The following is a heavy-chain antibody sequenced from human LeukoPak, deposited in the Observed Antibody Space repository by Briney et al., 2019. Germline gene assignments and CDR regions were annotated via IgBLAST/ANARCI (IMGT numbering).Heavy chain of an antibody. CDR2: IKQDGGEK. CDR1: GFTFSSYW. V-gene: IGHV3-7*04. CDR3: ARAVGATHFDY. J-gene: IGHJ4*02. Sequence: GGSLRLSCAASGFTFSSYWMSWVRQAPGKGLEWVSNIKQDGGEKFYVDSVKGGFTISRDNDKNSLCLQMNSLRAEDTAVYYCARAVGATHFDYWGQGILVTVSS. D-gene: IGHD1-26*01.